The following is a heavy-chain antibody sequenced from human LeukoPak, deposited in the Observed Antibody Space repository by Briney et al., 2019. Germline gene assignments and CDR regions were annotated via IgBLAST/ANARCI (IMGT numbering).Heavy chain of an antibody. J-gene: IGHJ6*02. CDR2: INPDSCGT. Sequence: ASVRVSCKASGYTFTSYYLNWVRQAPGEGLEWMGWINPDSCGTNFAQKFQGRVTMTRDTSISTAYMELSSLRSDDTAVYYCARDLPARGYGMDVWGQGTTVTVSS. CDR1: GYTFTSYY. CDR3: ARDLPARGYGMDV. V-gene: IGHV1-2*02. D-gene: IGHD1-26*01.